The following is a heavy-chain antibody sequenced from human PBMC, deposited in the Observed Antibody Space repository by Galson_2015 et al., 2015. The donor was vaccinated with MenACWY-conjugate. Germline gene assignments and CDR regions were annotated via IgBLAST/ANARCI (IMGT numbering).Heavy chain of an antibody. V-gene: IGHV3-7*01. D-gene: IGHD6-19*01. CDR1: GFTFSSSW. J-gene: IGHJ3*01. CDR3: ARAKEQWLSKTFDL. CDR2: IKHDASGK. Sequence: SLRLSCAASGFTFSSSWMGWVRQAPGKGLEWVANIKHDASGKYYVDSVKGRFIISRDNAKNSLYLQMDSLRAEDTAMYFCARAKEQWLSKTFDLWVQGTMVTASS.